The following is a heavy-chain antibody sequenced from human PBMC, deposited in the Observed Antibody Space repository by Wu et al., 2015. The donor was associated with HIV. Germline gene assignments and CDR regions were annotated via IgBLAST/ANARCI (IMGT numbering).Heavy chain of an antibody. CDR3: ARDPQGGSSWYTH. D-gene: IGHD6-13*01. CDR2: IIPALGTV. CDR1: GGTFSTYA. V-gene: IGHV1-69*05. J-gene: IGHJ4*02. Sequence: QVQLVQSGAEVKKPGSSVKVSCKASGGTFSTYAMNWVRQAPGQGLEWMGRIIPALGTVKYAQNFQGRVTISTDGTDESTTSAYMELSRLMSDDTAVYYCARDPQGGSSWYTHWGQGTLVTVSS.